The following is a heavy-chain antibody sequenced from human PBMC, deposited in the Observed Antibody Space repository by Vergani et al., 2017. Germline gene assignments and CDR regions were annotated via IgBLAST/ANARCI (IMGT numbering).Heavy chain of an antibody. Sequence: QVQLQASGPGRVKPSQTLSLTCTMSGGSISAGYYFWSWIRQPAGKGLEWLGHISASGNASHSPSLKPRVSMSVDTAQNQFSLTVTSVTAADTAIYFCARRSGGYYSGGKVHPLRTAFYVWGHGTVVTVSS. CDR3: ARRSGGYYSGGKVHPLRTAFYV. CDR1: GGSISAGYYF. V-gene: IGHV4-61*02. CDR2: ISASGNA. D-gene: IGHD2-15*01. J-gene: IGHJ3*01.